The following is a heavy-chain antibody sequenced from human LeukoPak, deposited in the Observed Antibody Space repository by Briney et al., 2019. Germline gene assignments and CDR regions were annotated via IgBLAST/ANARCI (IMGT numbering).Heavy chain of an antibody. J-gene: IGHJ2*01. D-gene: IGHD4-17*01. CDR1: GFTFSTYS. Sequence: PGGSLRLSCAASGFTFSTYSMNWVRQAPGKGLEWVSFVSSSSSYIYYADSVKGRFTISRDNAKNSLYLQMNSLRAEGTAVYYCAKGSYGDSPYWYFNLWGRGTLVTVSS. CDR3: AKGSYGDSPYWYFNL. CDR2: VSSSSSYI. V-gene: IGHV3-21*01.